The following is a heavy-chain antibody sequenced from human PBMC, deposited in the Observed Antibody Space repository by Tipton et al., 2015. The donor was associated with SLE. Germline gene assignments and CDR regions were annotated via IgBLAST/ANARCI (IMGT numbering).Heavy chain of an antibody. V-gene: IGHV1-69*01. Sequence: QSGAEVKKPGSSVKVSCKASGGPLSTFTVNWVRQAPGQGLEWMGGIISVFGTPNYAQEFQGRLTITADESTSTAFMELSSLRSEDTAVYYCARDLGRTGDPDYFDYWGQGTLVTVSS. D-gene: IGHD7-27*01. J-gene: IGHJ4*02. CDR2: IISVFGTP. CDR1: GGPLSTFT. CDR3: ARDLGRTGDPDYFDY.